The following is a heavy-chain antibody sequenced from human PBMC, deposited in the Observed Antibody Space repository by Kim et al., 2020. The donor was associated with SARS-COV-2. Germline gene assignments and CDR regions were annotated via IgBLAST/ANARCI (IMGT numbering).Heavy chain of an antibody. CDR2: ISNGGSEQ. V-gene: IGHV3-33*05. D-gene: IGHD3-9*01. CDR3: VTDTALRDGFDTY. Sequence: GGSLRLSCAASGFMFKNYAMSWVRQAPGKGLEWVALISNGGSEQYYAISLKDRFTISRDNSKNTLYLQMDSLRAEDTAFYYCVTDTALRDGFDTYWGQGTLVTVSS. CDR1: GFMFKNYA. J-gene: IGHJ4*02.